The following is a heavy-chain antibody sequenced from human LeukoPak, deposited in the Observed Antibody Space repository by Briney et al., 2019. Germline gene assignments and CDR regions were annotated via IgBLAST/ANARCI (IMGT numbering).Heavy chain of an antibody. CDR2: IIPIFGTA. CDR3: ARHRTAAAGFFDAFDI. Sequence: SVKVSCKASGGTFSSYAISWVRQAPGQGLEWMGGIIPIFGTANYAQKFQGRVTITADESTSTAYMELSSLRSEDTAVYYCARHRTAAAGFFDAFDIWGQGTMVTVSS. CDR1: GGTFSSYA. D-gene: IGHD6-13*01. J-gene: IGHJ3*02. V-gene: IGHV1-69*13.